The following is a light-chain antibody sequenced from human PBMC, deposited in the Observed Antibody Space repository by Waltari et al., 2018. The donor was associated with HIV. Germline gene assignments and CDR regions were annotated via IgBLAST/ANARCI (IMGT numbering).Light chain of an antibody. CDR2: GAS. V-gene: IGKV3-15*01. CDR1: QSVSTY. CDR3: QQFNNWPRT. J-gene: IGKJ1*01. Sequence: EIVMTQSPATLSVSPGERVTLSCRASQSVSTYLAWYQQKPGQPPRLLIYGASTRATGIPARFSGVGSGTEFTLTISSLQSEDSAVYYCQQFNNWPRTFGQGTKVEIK.